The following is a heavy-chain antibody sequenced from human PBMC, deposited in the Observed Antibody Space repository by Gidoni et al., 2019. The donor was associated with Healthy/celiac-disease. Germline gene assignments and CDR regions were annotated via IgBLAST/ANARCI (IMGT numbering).Heavy chain of an antibody. CDR2: ISSSSSYI. J-gene: IGHJ4*02. Sequence: EVQLVESGGGLVKPGGSLRLSCAASGFTFSSYSMNWVRQAPGKGLEWVSSISSSSSYIYYADSVKGRFTISRDNAKNSLYLQMNSLRAEDTAVYYCASPGGLHCSSTSCYGIGLYSWGQGTLVTVSS. CDR3: ASPGGLHCSSTSCYGIGLYS. D-gene: IGHD2-2*01. CDR1: GFTFSSYS. V-gene: IGHV3-21*01.